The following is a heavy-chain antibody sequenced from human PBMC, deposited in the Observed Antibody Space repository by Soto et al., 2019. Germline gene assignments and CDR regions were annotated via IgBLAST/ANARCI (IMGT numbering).Heavy chain of an antibody. CDR3: AKDSALCRGGSCYPGLFDF. V-gene: IGHV3-30*18. CDR1: GFTFGSYD. Sequence: PGGSLGLSRGASGFTFGSYDMHWVRQAPGKGLEWGASISYDGSDKYDADSVKGRFTIPRGNSKNTLYLQMNSLRPEDTALYFCAKDSALCRGGSCYPGLFDFWGQGTLVTVSS. D-gene: IGHD2-15*01. CDR2: ISYDGSDK. J-gene: IGHJ4*02.